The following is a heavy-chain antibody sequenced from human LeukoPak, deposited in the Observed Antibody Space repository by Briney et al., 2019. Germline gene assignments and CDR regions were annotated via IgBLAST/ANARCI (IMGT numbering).Heavy chain of an antibody. CDR2: IRYDGSNK. CDR1: GFTFSSYG. J-gene: IGHJ4*02. CDR3: AKALGGSYSGTIDY. V-gene: IGHV3-30*02. D-gene: IGHD1-26*01. Sequence: GGSLRLSCAASGFTFSSYGMHWVRQAPGKGLEWVAFIRYDGSNKYYADSVKGRFTISRDNSKNTLYLQMNSLRAEDTAVYYCAKALGGSYSGTIDYWGQGTLVTVSS.